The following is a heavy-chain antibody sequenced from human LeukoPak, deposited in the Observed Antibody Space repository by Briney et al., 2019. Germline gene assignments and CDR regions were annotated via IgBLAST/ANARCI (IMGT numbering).Heavy chain of an antibody. CDR1: GGSISSFY. CDR3: ARASGGQQRFDY. Sequence: SETLSLTCTVSGGSISSFYWSWIRQPPGKGLEWIGYIYYSGNTNYNPSLKSRVTISADTSKNQFSLKLSSVTAADTAVYYCARASGGQQRFDYWGQGILVTVSS. V-gene: IGHV4-59*01. CDR2: IYYSGNT. J-gene: IGHJ4*02. D-gene: IGHD6-13*01.